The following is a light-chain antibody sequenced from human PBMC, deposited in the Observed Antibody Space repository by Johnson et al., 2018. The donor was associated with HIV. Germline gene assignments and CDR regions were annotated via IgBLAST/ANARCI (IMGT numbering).Light chain of an antibody. J-gene: IGLJ1*01. CDR1: SSNIGNNS. V-gene: IGLV1-51*01. Sequence: QSVLTQPPSVSAAPGQTVTIPCSGNSSNIGNNSVSWCQRLPGTAPKLLIHDTDERPPGIPDRFSGSKSGTSATLGITGLLTGDEADYYCGTWDSSLSAFYVFGTGTKVTVL. CDR3: GTWDSSLSAFYV. CDR2: DTD.